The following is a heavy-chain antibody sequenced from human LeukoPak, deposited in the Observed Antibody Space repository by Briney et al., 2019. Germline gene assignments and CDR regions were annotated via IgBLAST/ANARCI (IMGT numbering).Heavy chain of an antibody. CDR3: ARGRGTIFGVVIIPDYYYYYMDV. Sequence: GASVKVSCKASGYTFTSYDINWARQATGQGLEWMGWMNPNSGNTGYAQKFQGRVTMTRNTSISTAYMELSSLRSEDTAVYYCARGRGTIFGVVIIPDYYYYYMDVWGKGATVTVSS. J-gene: IGHJ6*03. CDR2: MNPNSGNT. V-gene: IGHV1-8*01. CDR1: GYTFTSYD. D-gene: IGHD3-3*01.